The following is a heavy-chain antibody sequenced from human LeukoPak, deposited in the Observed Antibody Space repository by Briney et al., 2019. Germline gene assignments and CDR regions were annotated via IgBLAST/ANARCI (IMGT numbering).Heavy chain of an antibody. V-gene: IGHV4-39*01. CDR1: GGSIISSNYY. CDR2: IYQSGSGSS. CDR3: ARGSVTMVRGGAGSGSYYMDV. D-gene: IGHD3-10*01. J-gene: IGHJ6*03. Sequence: SETLSLTCSVSGGSIISSNYYWGWIRQPPGKGLEWIGSIYQSGSGSSYYNPSLKSRVTIFGDTSKNQFFLRLSSVTAADTAVYYCARGSVTMVRGGAGSGSYYMDVWGKGTTVTVSS.